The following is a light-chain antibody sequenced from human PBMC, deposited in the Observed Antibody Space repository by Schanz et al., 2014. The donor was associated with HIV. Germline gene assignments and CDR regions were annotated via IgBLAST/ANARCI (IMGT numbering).Light chain of an antibody. Sequence: QSVLTQPPSVSGSPGQSVIISCTGTTSDIGNYDRVSWYQQPPGSAPKLLIFEVDIRPSGVPDRFSGSKSGNTASLTISGLRPEDEADYYCNSYTRSGTHVFGPGTQLTVL. CDR3: NSYTRSGTHV. J-gene: IGLJ1*01. CDR2: EVD. V-gene: IGLV2-18*02. CDR1: TSDIGNYDR.